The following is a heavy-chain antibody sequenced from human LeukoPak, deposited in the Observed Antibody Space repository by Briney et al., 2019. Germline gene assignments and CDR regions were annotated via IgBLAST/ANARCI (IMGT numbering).Heavy chain of an antibody. CDR1: GYSFSSYY. CDR3: ARDGYCSSTSCYTGNYYYYYGMDV. D-gene: IGHD2-2*02. CDR2: IDPRSDFT. J-gene: IGHJ6*02. Sequence: ASVKVSCKATGYSFSSYYINWVRQAPGQGLEWMGLIDPRSDFTRYAQKLQGRVTLTRDTSTNTVYMHLSSLRSDDTAVYYCARDGYCSSTSCYTGNYYYYYGMDVWGQGTTVTVSS. V-gene: IGHV1-46*01.